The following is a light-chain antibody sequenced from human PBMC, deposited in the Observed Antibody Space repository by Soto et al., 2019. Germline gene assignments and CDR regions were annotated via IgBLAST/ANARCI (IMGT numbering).Light chain of an antibody. CDR2: DAS. Sequence: IVLTQSPGTLSLSPGERATLSCRASQSVSSSYLAWYQQKPGQAPRLLIYDASSRATGIRDRFSGSGSETDFTLTISRLEPEDFAVYYCQQYGSSPLYTFGQGTKLEIK. V-gene: IGKV3-20*01. CDR1: QSVSSSY. CDR3: QQYGSSPLYT. J-gene: IGKJ2*01.